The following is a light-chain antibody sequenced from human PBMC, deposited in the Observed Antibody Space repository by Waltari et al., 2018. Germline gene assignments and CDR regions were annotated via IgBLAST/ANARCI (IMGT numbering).Light chain of an antibody. CDR2: GQN. J-gene: IGLJ2*01. CDR3: HSQDTSSTRV. V-gene: IGLV3-19*01. Sequence: SSELTQDPAVSVALGPTVRITCKGDSLRRYYASWYQQRPGQAPILVLYGQNNRPSGIPDRFSGSISGNTASLTITGAQAEDEADYYCHSQDTSSTRVFGGGTRLTV. CDR1: SLRRYY.